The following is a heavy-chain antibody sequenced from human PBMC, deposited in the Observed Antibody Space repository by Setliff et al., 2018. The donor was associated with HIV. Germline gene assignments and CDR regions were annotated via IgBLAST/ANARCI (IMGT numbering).Heavy chain of an antibody. J-gene: IGHJ4*02. D-gene: IGHD1-1*01. CDR1: GYRFTSHW. V-gene: IGHV5-51*01. Sequence: GESLKISCKGSGYRFTSHWIAWVRQMPGKGLEWMGIIYPGDSETRYSPSFQGQVTFSADKTVSTAYLQWSNLKASDSAMYYCARTSGARTTDYWGQGTLVTVSS. CDR3: ARTSGARTTDY. CDR2: IYPGDSET.